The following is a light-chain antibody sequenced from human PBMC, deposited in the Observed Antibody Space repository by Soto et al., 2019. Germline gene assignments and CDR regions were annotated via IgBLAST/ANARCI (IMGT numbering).Light chain of an antibody. V-gene: IGKV3-15*01. CDR2: GAS. CDR1: QSVSSN. CDR3: QQYNNWPPLT. J-gene: IGKJ4*01. Sequence: EIVMTQSPATLSVSPGERATLSCRASQSVSSNLAWYQQKPGQAPRLLIYGASTRATGIPARFSGSGSGTELTLTISSLQSEDFAVYYCQQYNNWPPLTFGGETKVEIK.